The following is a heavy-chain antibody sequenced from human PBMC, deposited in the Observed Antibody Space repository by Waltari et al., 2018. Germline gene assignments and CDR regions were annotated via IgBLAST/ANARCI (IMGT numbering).Heavy chain of an antibody. CDR2: IIPICGTA. Sequence: QVQLVQSGAEVKKPGSSVKVSCKASGGTFSSYAISWVRQAPGQGLEWMGGIIPICGTANYAHKFQGRVTMTMDESTSTAYRELSSLRSEDTAVYYCARDGGGEGYSSSWYVYWGQGTLVTVSS. V-gene: IGHV1-69*05. CDR3: ARDGGGEGYSSSWYVY. CDR1: GGTFSSYA. J-gene: IGHJ4*02. D-gene: IGHD6-13*01.